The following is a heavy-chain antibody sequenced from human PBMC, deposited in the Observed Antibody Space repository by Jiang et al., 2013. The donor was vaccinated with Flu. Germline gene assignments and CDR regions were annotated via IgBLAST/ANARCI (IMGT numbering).Heavy chain of an antibody. Sequence: GSGLVKPSETLSLTCTVSGDSVTSYYWTWIRQPPGKGLEWIGHVYYGGSTNYNPSLKSRITMSMDTSKNQLSLNLTSVTAADTAVYFCARVVLRGADWFDPWGQGTRGPPSPQ. J-gene: IGHJ5*02. V-gene: IGHV4-59*02. CDR2: VYYGGST. CDR3: ARVVLRGADWFDP. CDR1: GDSVTSYY. D-gene: IGHD1-26*01.